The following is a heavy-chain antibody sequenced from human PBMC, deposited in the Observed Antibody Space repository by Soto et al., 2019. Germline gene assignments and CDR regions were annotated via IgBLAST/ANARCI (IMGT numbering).Heavy chain of an antibody. Sequence: HPGGSLRLSCAASGFTFSGSAMHWVRQASGKGLEWVGRIRSKEYNYATAYAASLKGRFIISRDDSKKTAYLQMNSLKTEDTAVYFCTTINYWGQGTLVTVSS. J-gene: IGHJ4*02. CDR2: IRSKEYNYAT. V-gene: IGHV3-73*01. CDR1: GFTFSGSA. CDR3: TTINY.